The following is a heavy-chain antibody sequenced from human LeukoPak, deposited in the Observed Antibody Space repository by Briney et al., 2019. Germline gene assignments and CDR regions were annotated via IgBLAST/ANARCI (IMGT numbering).Heavy chain of an antibody. D-gene: IGHD1-1*01. Sequence: SVTVSCLPSACTFSRYSISWVRQAAGQGLEWVGRITPMSATPSQTQWIQGRVTIPADISTNTVYLDLTSLTSDDTALYFCAGEPPGTPVGFDIWGQGTMVTGFS. J-gene: IGHJ3*02. CDR3: AGEPPGTPVGFDI. CDR2: ITPMSATP. V-gene: IGHV1-69*06. CDR1: ACTFSRYS.